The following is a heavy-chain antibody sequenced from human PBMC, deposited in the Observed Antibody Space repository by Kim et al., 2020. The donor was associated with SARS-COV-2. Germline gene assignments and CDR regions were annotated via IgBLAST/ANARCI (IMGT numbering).Heavy chain of an antibody. D-gene: IGHD1-26*01. Sequence: QKFQGRVTMTRDTSTSTVYMELSSLRSEDTAVYYCARDEGWELPSFHFDYWGQGTLVTVSS. J-gene: IGHJ4*02. V-gene: IGHV1-46*01. CDR3: ARDEGWELPSFHFDY.